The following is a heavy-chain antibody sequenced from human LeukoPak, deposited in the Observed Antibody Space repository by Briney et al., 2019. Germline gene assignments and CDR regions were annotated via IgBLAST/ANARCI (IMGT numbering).Heavy chain of an antibody. Sequence: GGSLRLSCAASGFTFSSHWMSWVRQAPGKGLEWVANIKHDGSEKYYVDSVKGRFTISRDNAKNSLYLQLNSLRAEDTAVYYCARDYSSTRGYCSSTSCPYFDYWGQGTLVTVSS. CDR1: GFTFSSHW. CDR3: ARDYSSTRGYCSSTSCPYFDY. J-gene: IGHJ4*02. D-gene: IGHD2-2*01. CDR2: IKHDGSEK. V-gene: IGHV3-7*01.